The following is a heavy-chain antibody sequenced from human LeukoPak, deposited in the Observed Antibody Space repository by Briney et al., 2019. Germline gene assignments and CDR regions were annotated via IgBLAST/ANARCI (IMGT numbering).Heavy chain of an antibody. CDR2: IYHSGST. CDR3: ARDAAYYDILTGYVRFDP. Sequence: SETLSLTCTVSGYSISSGYYWGRIRQPPGKGLEWIGSIYHSGSTYYNPSLKSRVTISVDTSKNQFSLKLSSVTAADTAVYYCARDAAYYDILTGYVRFDPWGQGTLVTVSS. V-gene: IGHV4-38-2*02. J-gene: IGHJ5*02. CDR1: GYSISSGYY. D-gene: IGHD3-9*01.